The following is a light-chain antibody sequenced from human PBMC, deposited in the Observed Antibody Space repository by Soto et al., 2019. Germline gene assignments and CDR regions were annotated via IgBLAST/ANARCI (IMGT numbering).Light chain of an antibody. J-gene: IGKJ1*01. V-gene: IGKV1-6*01. Sequence: AIQMTQSPPSLSSSVGDLVTLSCRASQVIGNDLAWYQQKPGKAPRLLIFAASNLQSGVPSRFSGSGSGTDFTLTISRLQPEDFATYYCLQFYNFSWTSGQGSNADIK. CDR2: AAS. CDR1: QVIGND. CDR3: LQFYNFSWT.